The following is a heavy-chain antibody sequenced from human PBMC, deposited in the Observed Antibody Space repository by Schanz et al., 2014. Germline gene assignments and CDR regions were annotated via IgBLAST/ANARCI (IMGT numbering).Heavy chain of an antibody. D-gene: IGHD2-2*01. J-gene: IGHJ4*01. Sequence: QVQLQQWGAGLLKPSETLSLTCAVYGGSFSGYYWTWIRQPPGKGLEWIGEIHHSGSTNYNPSLRMRATIPMDTSKTQFSLRLTSFTAADTAVYYCARGEWSTSQFDYWGHGTLVTVSS. V-gene: IGHV4-34*01. CDR1: GGSFSGYY. CDR2: IHHSGST. CDR3: ARGEWSTSQFDY.